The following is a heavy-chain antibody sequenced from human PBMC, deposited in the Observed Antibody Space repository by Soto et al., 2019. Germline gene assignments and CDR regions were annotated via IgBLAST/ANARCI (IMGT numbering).Heavy chain of an antibody. Sequence: PSQTLSLTCAISGDSVSSNSAAWNWIRQSPSRGLEWLGRTYYRSKWYNDYAVSVKSRITINPDTSKNQFSLQLNSVTPEDTAVYYCARALRGYSGYDPRPYFDYWGQGTLVTVSS. CDR3: ARALRGYSGYDPRPYFDY. J-gene: IGHJ4*02. D-gene: IGHD5-12*01. CDR1: GDSVSSNSAA. V-gene: IGHV6-1*01. CDR2: TYYRSKWYN.